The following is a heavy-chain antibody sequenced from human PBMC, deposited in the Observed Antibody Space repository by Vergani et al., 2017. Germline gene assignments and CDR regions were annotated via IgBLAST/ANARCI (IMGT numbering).Heavy chain of an antibody. CDR3: AREPRFYYDSSGHYYTRGY. D-gene: IGHD3-22*01. Sequence: EVQLVEFGGGLVQPGGSLRLSCAASGFTFSSFWMTWVRQAPGKGLEWVANIKQDGSEMYYVDSVKGRFTISRDNAKSSLYLQMNSLRVEDTAXYYCAREPRFYYDSSGHYYTRGYWGQGTLVTVSS. CDR2: IKQDGSEM. J-gene: IGHJ4*02. V-gene: IGHV3-7*01. CDR1: GFTFSSFW.